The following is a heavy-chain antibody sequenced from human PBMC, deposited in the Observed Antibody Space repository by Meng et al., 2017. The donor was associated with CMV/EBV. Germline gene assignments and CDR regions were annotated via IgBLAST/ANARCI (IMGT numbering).Heavy chain of an antibody. CDR2: ISTRSGDT. D-gene: IGHD1-14*01. V-gene: IGHV1-18*01. CDR3: ARDPPLTEDGTGSFGH. J-gene: IGHJ4*02. Sequence: ASVKVSCKASGYTFTKYGIDWVRQAPGQGLEWMGWISTRSGDTNYAQKFRGRVTMTVDTSANTAHMELRSLTSDDTAVYYCARDPPLTEDGTGSFGHWGQGALVTVSS. CDR1: GYTFTKYG.